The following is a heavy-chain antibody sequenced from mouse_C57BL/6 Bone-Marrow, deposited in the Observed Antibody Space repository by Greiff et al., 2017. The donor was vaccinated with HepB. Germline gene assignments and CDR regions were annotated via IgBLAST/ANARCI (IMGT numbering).Heavy chain of an antibody. CDR3: AYYYGSSYGYAMDY. J-gene: IGHJ4*01. Sequence: VQLQQSGPELVKPGASVKISCKASGYTFTDYYINWVKQRPGQGLEWIGWIFPGSGSTYYNEKFKGKATLTVDKSSSTAYMLLSSLTSEDSAVYFCAYYYGSSYGYAMDYWGQGTSVTVSS. CDR2: IFPGSGST. CDR1: GYTFTDYY. V-gene: IGHV1-75*01. D-gene: IGHD1-1*01.